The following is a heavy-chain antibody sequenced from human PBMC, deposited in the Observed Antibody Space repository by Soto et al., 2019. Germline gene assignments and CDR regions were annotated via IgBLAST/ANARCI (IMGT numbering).Heavy chain of an antibody. CDR1: EGSRNYNA. Sequence: QVQLVQSGADVKKPGSSVKVSCKASEGSRNYNAFSWVRQAPGQGLECMGGIVTVFGTANHAQKFQGRVTITADASTSSVYMELSSLTSEYTAVYYCARSGAYSSSQFGLDVWGQGTTVTVSS. D-gene: IGHD6-13*01. CDR3: ARSGAYSSSQFGLDV. J-gene: IGHJ6*02. V-gene: IGHV1-69*01. CDR2: IVTVFGTA.